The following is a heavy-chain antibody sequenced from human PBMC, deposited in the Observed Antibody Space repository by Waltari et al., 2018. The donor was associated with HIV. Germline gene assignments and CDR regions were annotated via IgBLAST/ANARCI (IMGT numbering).Heavy chain of an antibody. D-gene: IGHD1-1*01. Sequence: EVQLVESGGGLVQPGESLKLSCAASGFTFRRSAIHWVRQAPGKGLDWIGRIRSKANGYTTAYGASVKGRFIISRDDSKNTAYLQMSSLKTEDTALFYCTRLSGNDAFDVWGQGTLVTVSS. CDR1: GFTFRRSA. J-gene: IGHJ3*01. CDR2: IRSKANGYTT. V-gene: IGHV3-73*02. CDR3: TRLSGNDAFDV.